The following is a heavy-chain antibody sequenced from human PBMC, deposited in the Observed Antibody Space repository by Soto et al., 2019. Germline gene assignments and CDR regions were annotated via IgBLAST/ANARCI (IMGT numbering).Heavy chain of an antibody. V-gene: IGHV1-69*12. CDR1: GGTFSSYA. CDR3: ARASRCCSGGSCYFLPGIDY. D-gene: IGHD2-15*01. CDR2: IIPTFGTA. J-gene: IGHJ4*02. Sequence: QVQLVQSGAEVKQPRSSVKVSCKASGGTFSSYAISWVRQAPGQGLEWMGGIIPTFGTANDAQKFQGRVPNTADESTSTAYMELSSVRSEDTAVYYCARASRCCSGGSCYFLPGIDYWGQGTLVTVSS.